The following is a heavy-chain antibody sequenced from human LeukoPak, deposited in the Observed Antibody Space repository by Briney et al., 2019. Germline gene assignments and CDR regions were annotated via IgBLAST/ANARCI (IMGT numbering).Heavy chain of an antibody. D-gene: IGHD5-24*01. CDR2: IYSGGST. J-gene: IGHJ4*02. CDR3: ARATVEMATLDY. V-gene: IGHV3-53*01. Sequence: GGSLRLSCAASGFTVSSNYMSWVRQAPGKGLEWVSVIYSGGSTYYADSVKGRFTISRDNSKNTLYLQMNSLRAEDTAVYYCARATVEMATLDYWGQGTLVTVSS. CDR1: GFTVSSNY.